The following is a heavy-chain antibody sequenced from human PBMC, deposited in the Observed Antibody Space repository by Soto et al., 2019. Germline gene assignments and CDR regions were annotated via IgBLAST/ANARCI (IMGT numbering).Heavy chain of an antibody. CDR2: ISYDGSNK. D-gene: IGHD3-16*01. J-gene: IGHJ4*02. CDR3: AKPSSRITFGGYFDY. CDR1: GFTFSSYG. Sequence: QVQLVESGGGVVQPGRSLRLSCAASGFTFSSYGMHWVRQAPGKGLEWVAVISYDGSNKYYADSVKGRFTISRDNSKNTLYLQMNSLRAEDTAVYYCAKPSSRITFGGYFDYWGQGTLVTVSS. V-gene: IGHV3-30*18.